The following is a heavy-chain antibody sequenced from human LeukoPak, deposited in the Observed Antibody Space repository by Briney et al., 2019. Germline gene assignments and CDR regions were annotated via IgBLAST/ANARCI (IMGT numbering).Heavy chain of an antibody. D-gene: IGHD1-1*01. V-gene: IGHV3-7*02. CDR1: GFTFSSYW. CDR3: ATYKHQLRTIYFDY. Sequence: PRGSLRLSCAASGFTFSSYWMSWVRQAPGKGLEWVANIKQDGSDKNYVDSVKGRFTISKDNAKNLLSLEMNGLRAEDTAVYYCATYKHQLRTIYFDYWGQGTLVTVSS. CDR2: IKQDGSDK. J-gene: IGHJ4*02.